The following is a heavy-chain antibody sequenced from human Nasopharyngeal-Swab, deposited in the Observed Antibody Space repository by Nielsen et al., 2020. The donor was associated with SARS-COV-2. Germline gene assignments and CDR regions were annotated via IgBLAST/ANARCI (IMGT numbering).Heavy chain of an antibody. CDR1: GDTFTNSA. CDR3: AREGEYGAYDAPDY. CDR2: IVPALGLP. D-gene: IGHD5-12*01. J-gene: IGHJ4*02. V-gene: IGHV1-69*10. Sequence: SVKVSCKTSGDTFTNSAISWVRQAPGQGLEWMGGIVPALGLPNYAQKFRGRVTISADRSTTTSYLELSSLRSEDTAIYHCAREGEYGAYDAPDYWGQGTLVTVSS.